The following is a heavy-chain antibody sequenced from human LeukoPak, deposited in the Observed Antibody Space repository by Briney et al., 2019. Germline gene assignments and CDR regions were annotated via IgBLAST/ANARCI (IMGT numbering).Heavy chain of an antibody. CDR1: GFTFSSYG. CDR2: ISYDGSNK. Sequence: QPGGSLRLSCAASGFTFSSYGMHWVRQAPGKGLEWVAVISYDGSNKYYADSVKGRFTISRDNSKNTLYLKMNSLRAEDTAVYYCAKDGVYYGSGSYFIDYWGQGTLVTVSS. V-gene: IGHV3-30*18. J-gene: IGHJ4*02. CDR3: AKDGVYYGSGSYFIDY. D-gene: IGHD3-10*01.